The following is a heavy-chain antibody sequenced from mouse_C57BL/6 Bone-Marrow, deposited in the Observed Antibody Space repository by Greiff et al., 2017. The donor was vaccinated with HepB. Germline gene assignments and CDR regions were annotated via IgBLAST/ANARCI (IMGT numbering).Heavy chain of an antibody. V-gene: IGHV1-50*01. CDR1: GYTFTSYW. D-gene: IGHD3-3*01. Sequence: QVQLQQPGAELVKPGASVKLSCKASGYTFTSYWMQWVKQRPGQGLEWIGEIDPSDSYTNYNQKFKGTATVTVDTSSSTAYMQLSSLTSEDSAVYYCARGDSWFAYWGQGTLVTVSA. CDR3: ARGDSWFAY. J-gene: IGHJ3*01. CDR2: IDPSDSYT.